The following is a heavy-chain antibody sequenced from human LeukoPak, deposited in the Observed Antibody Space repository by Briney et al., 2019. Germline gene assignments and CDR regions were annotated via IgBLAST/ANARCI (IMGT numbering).Heavy chain of an antibody. CDR1: GGSFSSYT. CDR3: ARETSGGGY. V-gene: IGHV1-69*04. D-gene: IGHD2-15*01. Sequence: SVKVSCKASGGSFSSYTINWVRQAPGEGLGWMGRIIPILGIPQYSQRFQGRVTITADTSASTAYMELSSLRSEDTAVYYCARETSGGGYWGQGTLVTVSS. CDR2: IIPILGIP. J-gene: IGHJ4*02.